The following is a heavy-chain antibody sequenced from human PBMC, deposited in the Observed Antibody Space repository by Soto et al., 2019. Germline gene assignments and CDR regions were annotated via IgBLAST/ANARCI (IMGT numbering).Heavy chain of an antibody. CDR3: AKDGRSGIPSYHLGYCSGGSCYPTAYYYYYYGMDV. J-gene: IGHJ6*02. CDR1: GFTFSSYA. Sequence: GESLRLSCAASGFTFSSYAMSWVRQAPGKGLEWVSAISGSGGSTYYADSVKGRFTISRDNSKNMLYLQMNSLRAEDTAVYYCAKDGRSGIPSYHLGYCSGGSCYPTAYYYYYYGMDVWGQGTTVTVSS. V-gene: IGHV3-23*01. CDR2: ISGSGGST. D-gene: IGHD2-15*01.